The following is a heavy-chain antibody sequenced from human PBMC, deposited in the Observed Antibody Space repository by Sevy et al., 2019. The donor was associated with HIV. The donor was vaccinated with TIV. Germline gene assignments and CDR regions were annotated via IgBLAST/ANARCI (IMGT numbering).Heavy chain of an antibody. Sequence: ASVKVSCKVSGSTLSKLSMHWERQAPGKGLEWMGRFDPEDGETIYSQKFQGRVTMTEDTSTDTAYMELSSLRSEDTAVYHCAAAREYYEDTSGYLDYWGQGTLVTVSS. CDR3: AAAREYYEDTSGYLDY. CDR1: GSTLSKLS. CDR2: FDPEDGET. J-gene: IGHJ4*02. D-gene: IGHD3-22*01. V-gene: IGHV1-24*01.